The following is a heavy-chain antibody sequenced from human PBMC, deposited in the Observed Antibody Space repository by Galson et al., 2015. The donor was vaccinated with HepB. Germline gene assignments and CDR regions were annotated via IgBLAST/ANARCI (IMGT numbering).Heavy chain of an antibody. J-gene: IGHJ4*02. D-gene: IGHD3-22*01. CDR1: GYTFTSYH. V-gene: IGHV1-46*01. CDR2: INPSGGST. Sequence: VKVSCKASGYTFTSYHMHWVRQAPGQGLEWMGIINPSGGSTSYAQKFQGRVTMTRDTSTSTVYMELSSLRSEDTAVYYCASQYYYDSSGYYPFDYWGQGTLVTVSS. CDR3: ASQYYYDSSGYYPFDY.